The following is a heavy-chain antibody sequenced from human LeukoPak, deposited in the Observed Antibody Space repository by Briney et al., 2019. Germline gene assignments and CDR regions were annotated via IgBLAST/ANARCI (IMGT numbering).Heavy chain of an antibody. V-gene: IGHV3-9*01. J-gene: IGHJ5*02. CDR2: ISWNSGSI. CDR3: VRYDYVWGSYHP. CDR1: GFTFDDYA. Sequence: GRSLRLSCAASGFTFDDYAMHWVRPAPGKGLEWVSGISWNSGSIGYADSVKGRFTISRDNAKNSLYLQMNSLRAEDTALYYCVRYDYVWGSYHPWGQGTLVTVSS. D-gene: IGHD3-16*02.